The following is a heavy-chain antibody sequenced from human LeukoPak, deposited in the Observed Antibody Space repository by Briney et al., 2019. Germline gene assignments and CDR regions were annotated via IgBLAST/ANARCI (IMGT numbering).Heavy chain of an antibody. CDR3: ARDLRLGATPLYYGMDV. V-gene: IGHV3-23*01. CDR2: ISGSGGST. D-gene: IGHD1-26*01. J-gene: IGHJ6*02. CDR1: GFTFSSYA. Sequence: GSLRLSCAASGFTFSSYAMSWVRQAPGKGLEWVSAISGSGGSTYYADSVKGRFTISRDNSKNTLYLQMNSLRAEDTAVYYCARDLRLGATPLYYGMDVWGQGTTVTVSS.